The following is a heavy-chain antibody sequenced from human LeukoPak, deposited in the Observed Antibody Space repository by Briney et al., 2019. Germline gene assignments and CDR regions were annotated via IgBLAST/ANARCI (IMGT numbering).Heavy chain of an antibody. CDR3: ARVRITISSRRGFDY. V-gene: IGHV3-30*03. CDR1: GFTFSSYG. D-gene: IGHD3-9*01. CDR2: ISYDGSNK. J-gene: IGHJ4*02. Sequence: GGSLRLSCAASGFTFSSYGIHWVRQAPGKGLEWVALISYDGSNKYYVDSVKGRFTISRDNSKNTVFLQMNSLRAEDTAVYYCARVRITISSRRGFDYWGQGTLVTVSS.